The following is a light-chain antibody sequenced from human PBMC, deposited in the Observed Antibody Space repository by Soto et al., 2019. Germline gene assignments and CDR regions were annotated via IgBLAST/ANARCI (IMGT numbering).Light chain of an antibody. CDR1: SSNIGAGYD. J-gene: IGLJ1*01. V-gene: IGLV1-40*01. Sequence: VLTQPPSVSGAPGQRVTISCTGSSSNIGAGYDVQWYQQLPGTAPKLLIYANSNRPSGVPDRFSGSKSGTSASLAITGLQAEDEADYYCQSYDSSLSGYVFGTGTKVTVL. CDR2: ANS. CDR3: QSYDSSLSGYV.